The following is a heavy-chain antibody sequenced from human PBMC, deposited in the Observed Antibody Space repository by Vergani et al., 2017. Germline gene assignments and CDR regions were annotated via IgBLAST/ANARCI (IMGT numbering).Heavy chain of an antibody. CDR1: GYTFTDYY. CDR2: IIPIFGTA. V-gene: IGHV1-69*13. Sequence: VQLVQSGAEVKKPGATVKISCKVSGYTFTDYYMHWVQQAPGKGLEWMGRIIPIFGTANYAQKFQGRVTITADESTSTAYMELSSLRSEDTAVYYCARDPNHIDTAGGIWGQGTMVTVSS. D-gene: IGHD5-18*01. J-gene: IGHJ3*02. CDR3: ARDPNHIDTAGGI.